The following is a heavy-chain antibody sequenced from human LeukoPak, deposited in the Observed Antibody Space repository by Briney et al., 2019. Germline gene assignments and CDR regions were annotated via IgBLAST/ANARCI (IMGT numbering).Heavy chain of an antibody. D-gene: IGHD3-22*01. V-gene: IGHV1-2*02. CDR2: INPNSGGT. CDR1: GYTFTAYY. CDR3: ARDYYDSSGFGAFDI. Sequence: ASAKVSCKASGYTFTAYYMHWVRQAPGQGLEWMGWINPNSGGTNYAQKFQGRVTMTRDTSISTAYMELSRLRSDDTAVYYCARDYYDSSGFGAFDIWGQGTTVTVSS. J-gene: IGHJ3*02.